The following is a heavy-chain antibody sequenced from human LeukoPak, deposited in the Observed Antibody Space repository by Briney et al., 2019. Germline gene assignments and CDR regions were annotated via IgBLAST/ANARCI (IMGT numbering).Heavy chain of an antibody. CDR3: ARDRNTDFWSGYYTNYFDY. J-gene: IGHJ4*02. CDR1: RFTFSSYS. V-gene: IGHV3-7*01. CDR2: IKQDGSEK. Sequence: PGGSLRLSCAASRFTFSSYSMNWVRQAPGKGLEWVANIKQDGSEKYYVDSVEGRFTISRDNAKNSLYLQMNSLRAEDTAVYYCARDRNTDFWSGYYTNYFDYWGQGTLVTVSS. D-gene: IGHD3-3*01.